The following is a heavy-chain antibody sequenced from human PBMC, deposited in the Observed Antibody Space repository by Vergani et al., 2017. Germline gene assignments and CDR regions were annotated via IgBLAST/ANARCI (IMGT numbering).Heavy chain of an antibody. J-gene: IGHJ4*02. D-gene: IGHD3-9*01. CDR2: INHSGST. Sequence: QVQLQQWGAGLLKPSETLSLTCAVYGGSFSGYYWSWIRQPPGKGLEWIGEINHSGSTYYNPSLKSRVTISVDTSKNQFSLKLSSVTAADTAVYYCARPPFDILTGHRSSEKIDYWGQGTLVTVSS. V-gene: IGHV4-34*01. CDR3: ARPPFDILTGHRSSEKIDY. CDR1: GGSFSGYY.